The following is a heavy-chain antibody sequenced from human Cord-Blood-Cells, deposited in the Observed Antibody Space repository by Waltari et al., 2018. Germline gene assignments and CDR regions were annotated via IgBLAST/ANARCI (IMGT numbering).Heavy chain of an antibody. CDR2: IWYDGSNK. CDR1: GFPFRSYG. CDR3: ARDMNYDILTGYYKGGFDY. V-gene: IGHV3-33*01. Sequence: QVQLVESGGGVVQPGRSLRLSCAASGFPFRSYGMHWVRQAPGKGLEWVAVIWYDGSNKYYADSVKGRFTISRDNSKNTLYLQMNSLRAEDTAVYYCARDMNYDILTGYYKGGFDYWGQGTLVTVSS. D-gene: IGHD3-9*01. J-gene: IGHJ4*02.